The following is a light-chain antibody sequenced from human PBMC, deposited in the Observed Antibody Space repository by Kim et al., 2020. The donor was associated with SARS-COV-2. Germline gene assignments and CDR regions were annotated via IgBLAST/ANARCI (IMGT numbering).Light chain of an antibody. Sequence: SPGEKATLSGRASQIVSSSFLAWYQQKPGQAPRLLIYGASSWATGIPDRFSGSGSGTDFTLTISSVGPEDSVVYYCQQYGSSPQTFGQGTKVDIK. J-gene: IGKJ1*01. CDR1: QIVSSSF. CDR3: QQYGSSPQT. V-gene: IGKV3-20*01. CDR2: GAS.